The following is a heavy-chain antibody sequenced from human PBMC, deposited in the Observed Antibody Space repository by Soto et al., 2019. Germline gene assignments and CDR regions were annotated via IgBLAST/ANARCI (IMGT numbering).Heavy chain of an antibody. CDR3: ATNTPFDSSGYYPSA. J-gene: IGHJ5*02. V-gene: IGHV3-30*03. Sequence: PGGSLRLSCTASGFTFSSYGMHWVRQAPGKGLEWVATISYDGSNRYYVDSVKGRYTISRDNSKNTLYLQMNSLRPEDTAVYYCATNTPFDSSGYYPSAWGQGTLVTVSS. CDR2: ISYDGSNR. CDR1: GFTFSSYG. D-gene: IGHD3-22*01.